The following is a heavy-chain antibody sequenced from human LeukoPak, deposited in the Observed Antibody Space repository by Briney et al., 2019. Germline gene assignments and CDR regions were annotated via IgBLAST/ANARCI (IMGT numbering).Heavy chain of an antibody. Sequence: GASVKVSCKASGYTFTSYGISWVRQAPGQGLEWMGWINTNTGNPTYAQGFTGRFVFSLDTSVSTAYLQISSLKGEDTAVYYCARGRGAAAGKGLSAYYYYMDVWGKGTTVTVSS. CDR1: GYTFTSYG. CDR2: INTNTGNP. CDR3: ARGRGAAAGKGLSAYYYYMDV. D-gene: IGHD6-13*01. V-gene: IGHV7-4-1*02. J-gene: IGHJ6*03.